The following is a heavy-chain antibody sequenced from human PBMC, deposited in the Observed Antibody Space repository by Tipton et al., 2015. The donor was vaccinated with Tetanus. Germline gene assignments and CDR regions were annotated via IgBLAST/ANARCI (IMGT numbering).Heavy chain of an antibody. Sequence: SLRLSCAGSGFSFSNFGMYWVPQAPGKGLEWISYISYSSTSVYYADSVKGRFAISRDNAKNSLYLQMNSLRDDDTAVYYCARRGEAGANWFDSWGQGTLVAVSS. V-gene: IGHV3-48*02. CDR2: ISYSSTSV. D-gene: IGHD6-19*01. CDR3: ARRGEAGANWFDS. J-gene: IGHJ5*01. CDR1: GFSFSNFG.